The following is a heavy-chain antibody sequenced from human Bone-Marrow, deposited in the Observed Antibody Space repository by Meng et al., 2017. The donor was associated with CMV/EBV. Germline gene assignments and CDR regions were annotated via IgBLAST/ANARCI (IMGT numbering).Heavy chain of an antibody. CDR1: GFTFSSYS. Sequence: GESLKISCAASGFTFSSYSMNWVRQAPGKGLEWVSSISSSSSYKYYADSVKGRFTISRDNAKNSLYLQMNSLRAEDTAVYYCARDVGDYDFWSGYSLPYYYYYGMDVWGQGTTVTVSS. J-gene: IGHJ6*02. CDR3: ARDVGDYDFWSGYSLPYYYYYGMDV. V-gene: IGHV3-21*01. D-gene: IGHD3-3*01. CDR2: ISSSSSYK.